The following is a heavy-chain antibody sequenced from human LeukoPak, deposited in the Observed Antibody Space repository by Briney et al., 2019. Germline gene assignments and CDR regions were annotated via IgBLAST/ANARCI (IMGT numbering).Heavy chain of an antibody. CDR2: INPNSGGT. V-gene: IGHV1-2*02. CDR1: GYTFTGYY. Sequence: ASVKVSWKASGYTFTGYYMHWVRQAPGQGLEWMGWINPNSGGTNYAQKFQGRVTMTRDTSISTAYMELSRLRSDDTAVYYCARDAAIYDSSGYYYLWWGQGTLVTVSS. CDR3: ARDAAIYDSSGYYYLW. J-gene: IGHJ4*02. D-gene: IGHD3-22*01.